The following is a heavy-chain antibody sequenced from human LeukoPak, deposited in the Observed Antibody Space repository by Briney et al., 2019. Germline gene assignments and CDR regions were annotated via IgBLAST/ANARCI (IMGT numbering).Heavy chain of an antibody. CDR1: GFTFSNHA. CDR3: AKYPNRIIAVAVY. J-gene: IGHJ4*02. V-gene: IGHV3-23*01. CDR2: ISGSGGST. Sequence: GGSLRLSCAASGFTFSNHAMSWVRQAPGKGLEWVSAISGSGGSTYYADSVKGRFTISRDNSKNTLYLQMNSLRAEDTAVYYCAKYPNRIIAVAVYWGQGTLVTVSS. D-gene: IGHD6-19*01.